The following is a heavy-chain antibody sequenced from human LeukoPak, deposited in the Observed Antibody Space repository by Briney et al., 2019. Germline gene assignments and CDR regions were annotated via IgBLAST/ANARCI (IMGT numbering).Heavy chain of an antibody. D-gene: IGHD3-22*01. J-gene: IGHJ4*02. V-gene: IGHV1-46*01. CDR3: ARDGYYYDSSGRYYFDY. CDR2: INPSGGST. Sequence: ASVKVSCKASGYTFTSYYMHWVRQAPGQGLEWMGIINPSGGSTSYAQKFQGRVTMTMDTSTSTVYMELSSLRSEDTAVYYCARDGYYYDSSGRYYFDYWGQGTLVTVSS. CDR1: GYTFTSYY.